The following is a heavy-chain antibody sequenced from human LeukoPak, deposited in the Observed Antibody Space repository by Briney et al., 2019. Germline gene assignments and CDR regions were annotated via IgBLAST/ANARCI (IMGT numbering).Heavy chain of an antibody. J-gene: IGHJ6*02. CDR1: GYTFTSYA. D-gene: IGHD3-22*01. CDR2: INTNTGNP. V-gene: IGHV7-4-1*02. Sequence: GASVKVSCKASGYTFTSYAMNWVRRAPGQGLEWMGWINTNTGNPTYAQGFTGRFVFSLDTSVSTAYLQISGLKAEDTAVYYCARALVYYDSSGSVYYYYGMDVWGQGTTVTVSS. CDR3: ARALVYYDSSGSVYYYYGMDV.